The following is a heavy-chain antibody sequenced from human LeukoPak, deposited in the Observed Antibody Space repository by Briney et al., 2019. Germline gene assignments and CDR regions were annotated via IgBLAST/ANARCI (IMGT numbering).Heavy chain of an antibody. D-gene: IGHD4-17*01. CDR3: AREGDGDYFDY. CDR1: GFTFSSYG. Sequence: GRSLRLACAASGFTFSSYGMHWDRQAPGKGLEWVAVIWYDGSNKYYADSVKGRFTISRDNSKNTLYLQMNSLRAEDTAVYYCAREGDGDYFDYWGQGTLVTVSS. V-gene: IGHV3-33*01. CDR2: IWYDGSNK. J-gene: IGHJ4*02.